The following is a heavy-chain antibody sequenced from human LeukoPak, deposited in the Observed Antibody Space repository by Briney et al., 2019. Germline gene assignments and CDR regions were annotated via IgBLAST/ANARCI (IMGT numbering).Heavy chain of an antibody. D-gene: IGHD6-13*01. Sequence: GGSLRLSCTASGFIFGDYAMSWVRQAPEKGLEWVAFIRSTAYGATTEYAASVKDRFTISRDDSKRIAYLQMNSLKTDDTAVYYCTRGVYQLLYFDYWGQGALVTVSS. J-gene: IGHJ4*02. CDR2: IRSTAYGATT. V-gene: IGHV3-49*04. CDR3: TRGVYQLLYFDY. CDR1: GFIFGDYA.